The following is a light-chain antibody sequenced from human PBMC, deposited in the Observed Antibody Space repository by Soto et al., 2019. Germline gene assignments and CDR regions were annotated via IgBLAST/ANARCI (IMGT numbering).Light chain of an antibody. CDR2: GAS. Sequence: EIVLTQSPGTLSLSPGERVTLSCRASQSVSSNYLAWYQQKPGQAPRLLIYGASSRATGIPDRFSGSGSGTDFTLTLSRLEPEDFAVYYCQQYGSSPPLSFGGATKVELK. CDR3: QQYGSSPPLS. V-gene: IGKV3-20*01. J-gene: IGKJ4*01. CDR1: QSVSSNY.